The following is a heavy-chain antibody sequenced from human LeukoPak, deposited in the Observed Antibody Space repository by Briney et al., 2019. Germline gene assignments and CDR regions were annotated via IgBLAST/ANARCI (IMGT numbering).Heavy chain of an antibody. CDR1: GFTFSSYE. Sequence: GGSLRLSCAASGFTFSSYEMNWVRQAPGKGLEWVSYISSSGSTIYYADSVKGRFTISRDNAKNSLYLQMNSLRAEDTAVYYCARDRLGRLWPQGGRAFDIWGQGTMVTVSS. V-gene: IGHV3-48*03. D-gene: IGHD5-18*01. J-gene: IGHJ3*02. CDR2: ISSSGSTI. CDR3: ARDRLGRLWPQGGRAFDI.